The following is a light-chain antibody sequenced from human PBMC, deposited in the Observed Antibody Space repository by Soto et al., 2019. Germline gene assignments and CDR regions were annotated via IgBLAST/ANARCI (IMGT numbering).Light chain of an antibody. J-gene: IGKJ3*01. Sequence: EIVLTQSPGTLSLSPGERATLSCRASQSVSSSYLAWYQQKPGQAPRLLIYGASSRATGIPDRFSGSGSGTDFTLTIIRLEPEDCAVYYCQQYVSSPGVRFTFGPGTKVDIK. CDR3: QQYVSSPGVRFT. CDR2: GAS. CDR1: QSVSSSY. V-gene: IGKV3-20*01.